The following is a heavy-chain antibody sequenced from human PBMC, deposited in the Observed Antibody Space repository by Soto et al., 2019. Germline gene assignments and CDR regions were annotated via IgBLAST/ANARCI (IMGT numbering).Heavy chain of an antibody. Sequence: PGGSLRLSCAASGFTFSNAWMGWVRQAPGKGLEWVGRIKSKTDGGTTDYAAPVKGRFTISRDDSKNTLYLQMNSLKTEDTAVYYCTTDYSNYYYYGMDVWGQGTTVTVSS. J-gene: IGHJ6*02. CDR3: TTDYSNYYYYGMDV. D-gene: IGHD4-4*01. CDR1: GFTFSNAW. CDR2: IKSKTDGGTT. V-gene: IGHV3-15*01.